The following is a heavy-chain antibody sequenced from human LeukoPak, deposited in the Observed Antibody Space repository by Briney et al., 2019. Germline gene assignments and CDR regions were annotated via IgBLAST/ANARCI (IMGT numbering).Heavy chain of an antibody. D-gene: IGHD2-8*02. CDR2: IFPSGGEI. Sequence: GESLRLSCPASGFTFSTFAMIWVRQPPGKGLEWVSSIFPSGGEIHYADSVRGRFTISRDNSKSTLSLQMNSLRAEDTAIYYCATYRQVLLPFESWGQGTLVTVSS. CDR1: GFTFSTFA. CDR3: ATYRQVLLPFES. J-gene: IGHJ4*02. V-gene: IGHV3-23*01.